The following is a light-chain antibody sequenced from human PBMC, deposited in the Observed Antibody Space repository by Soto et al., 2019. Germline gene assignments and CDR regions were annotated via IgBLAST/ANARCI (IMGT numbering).Light chain of an antibody. J-gene: IGLJ2*01. CDR3: ISYTTLSTV. CDR2: EVN. V-gene: IGLV2-14*01. Sequence: QSALTQPASVSGSPGQSITISCTGTSSDIGAYNYVSWYQQHPGSAPKLIIYEVNNRPAGVSSRFSGSKSGNTASLTISWLQGDDEADYYCISYTTLSTVFGGGTKVTVL. CDR1: SSDIGAYNY.